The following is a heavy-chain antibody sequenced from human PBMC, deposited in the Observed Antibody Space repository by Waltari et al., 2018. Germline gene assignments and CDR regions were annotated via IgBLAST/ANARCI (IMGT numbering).Heavy chain of an antibody. CDR2: IIPIFGTA. V-gene: IGHV1-69*12. J-gene: IGHJ3*02. Sequence: QVQLVQSGAEVKKPGSSVKVSSKASGGTFSSYAISWVRQAPGQGLEWMGGIIPIFGTANSAQKFQCRVTITADESTSTAYMELSSLRSEDTAVYYCARDDGDDPKGRAFAFDIWGQGTMVTVSS. D-gene: IGHD7-27*01. CDR3: ARDDGDDPKGRAFAFDI. CDR1: GGTFSSYA.